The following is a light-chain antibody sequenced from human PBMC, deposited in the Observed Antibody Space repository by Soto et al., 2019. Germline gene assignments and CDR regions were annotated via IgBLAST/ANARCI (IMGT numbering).Light chain of an antibody. V-gene: IGKV3D-11*02. CDR1: QSVSSR. Sequence: EIVLTQSPATLSLSPEERATLSCRASQSVSSRLAWYQQKPGQAPRLLIYDASERASGIPSRFSGGGSGTDFTLTISSLEPEDFAVYYCQQRSRWQTTFGQGTRLEIK. CDR2: DAS. CDR3: QQRSRWQTT. J-gene: IGKJ5*01.